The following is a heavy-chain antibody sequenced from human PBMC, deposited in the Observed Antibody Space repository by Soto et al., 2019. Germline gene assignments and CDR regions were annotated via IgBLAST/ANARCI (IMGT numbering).Heavy chain of an antibody. D-gene: IGHD6-13*01. V-gene: IGHV1-58*02. CDR3: AASIAAAGTYYYYYYYMDV. Sequence: VKVSCKASGFTFTSSAMQWVRQARGQRLEWIGWIVVGSGNTNYAQKFQERVTITRDMSTSTAYMELSSLRSEDTAVYYCAASIAAAGTYYYYYYYMDVWGKGTTVTVSS. CDR1: GFTFTSSA. CDR2: IVVGSGNT. J-gene: IGHJ6*03.